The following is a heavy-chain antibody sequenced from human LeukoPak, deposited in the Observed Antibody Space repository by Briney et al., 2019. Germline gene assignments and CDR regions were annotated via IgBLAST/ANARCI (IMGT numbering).Heavy chain of an antibody. V-gene: IGHV1-46*01. J-gene: IGHJ4*02. D-gene: IGHD4-23*01. CDR2: ISPSDGST. CDR1: GYVFTNYY. Sequence: ASVKVSCKASGYVFTNYYMHWVRQAPGLGPEWIGIISPSDGSTDYAPKFQGRVTMTRDMSTSTFYMEMSSLRSEDTAGYSCARGDSDYGGNTPDYWGQGTLVTVSS. CDR3: ARGDSDYGGNTPDY.